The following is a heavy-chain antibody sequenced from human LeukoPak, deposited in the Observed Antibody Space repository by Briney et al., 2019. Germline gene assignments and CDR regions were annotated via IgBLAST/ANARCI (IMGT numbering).Heavy chain of an antibody. V-gene: IGHV1-46*01. Sequence: ASVTVSCKASGYTFTSYYMHWVRQAPGQGLEWMGIINPSGGSTSYAQKFQGRVTMTRDTSTSTVYMELSSLRSEDTAVYYCARDLMAAARLVTPQYYYYYGMDVWGQGTTVTVSS. J-gene: IGHJ6*02. CDR1: GYTFTSYY. CDR2: INPSGGST. D-gene: IGHD6-6*01. CDR3: ARDLMAAARLVTPQYYYYYGMDV.